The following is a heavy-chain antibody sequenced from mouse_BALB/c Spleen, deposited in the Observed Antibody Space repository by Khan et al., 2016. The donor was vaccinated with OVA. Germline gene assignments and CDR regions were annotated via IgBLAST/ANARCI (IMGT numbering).Heavy chain of an antibody. CDR3: SRWPRGY. Sequence: VQLKQSGAELAKPGASVKLSCTASGYNIKDNYMHWVKQRPEQGLEWIGRIDPANGNTEYDPKFQGKATITADTSSNTVYLQLSSLTSEDSAVCNWSRWPRGYWGQGTTLTVSS. CDR1: GYNIKDNY. V-gene: IGHV14-3*02. CDR2: IDPANGNT. J-gene: IGHJ2*01.